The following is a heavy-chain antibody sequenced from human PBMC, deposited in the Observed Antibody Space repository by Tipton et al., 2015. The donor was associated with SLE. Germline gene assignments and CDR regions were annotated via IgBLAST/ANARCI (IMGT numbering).Heavy chain of an antibody. CDR2: IRYIGSEK. CDR1: GFIFSSYG. V-gene: IGHV3-30*02. J-gene: IGHJ4*02. CDR3: ARWGRNSGYDFFDY. Sequence: SLRLSCAASGFIFSSYGMHWVRQAPGKGLEWVAFIRYIGSEKYYADSVKGRFTISRDNYKNTLYLQMNRLRAEDTAVYYCARWGRNSGYDFFDYWGQGTLVTVSS. D-gene: IGHD5-12*01.